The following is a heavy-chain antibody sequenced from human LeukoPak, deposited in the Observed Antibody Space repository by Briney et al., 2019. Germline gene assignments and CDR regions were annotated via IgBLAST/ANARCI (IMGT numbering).Heavy chain of an antibody. CDR2: INWNGGST. CDR3: ARVRPHTWAFDI. V-gene: IGHV3-20*04. J-gene: IGHJ3*02. D-gene: IGHD2/OR15-2a*01. Sequence: PGGSLRLSCAASGFTFSDYYMSWIRQAPGKGLEWVSGINWNGGSTGYADSVKGRFTISRDNAKNSLYLQMNSLRAEDTALYYCARVRPHTWAFDIWGQGTMVTVSS. CDR1: GFTFSDYY.